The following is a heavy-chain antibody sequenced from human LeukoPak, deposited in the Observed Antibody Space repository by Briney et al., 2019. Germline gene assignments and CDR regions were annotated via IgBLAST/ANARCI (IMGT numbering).Heavy chain of an antibody. D-gene: IGHD2-8*01. Sequence: GGSLRLPCAASGFTFSNYWMHWVRQAPGKGLEWVSRINTDGTSTIYADSVRGRFTISRDNAKNTLFLQMNSLRAEDTAVYYCAARYCSNGVCHFYWGQGTLVTVSS. CDR2: INTDGTST. CDR1: GFTFSNYW. V-gene: IGHV3-74*01. CDR3: AARYCSNGVCHFY. J-gene: IGHJ4*02.